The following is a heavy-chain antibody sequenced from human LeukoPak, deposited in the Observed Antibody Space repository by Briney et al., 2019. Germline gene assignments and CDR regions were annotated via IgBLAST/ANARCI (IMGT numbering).Heavy chain of an antibody. V-gene: IGHV3-23*01. Sequence: GGSLRLSCAASGFTFSNYAIHWVRQAPGKGLEWVSIVGGIGVKTYYADSVKGRFTISRDNSKNTVYLQMNSLRAEDTAVYYCAKRGDCSGTCTYDYWGQGTLVAVSS. CDR1: GFTFSNYA. CDR2: VGGIGVKT. J-gene: IGHJ4*02. D-gene: IGHD2-2*01. CDR3: AKRGDCSGTCTYDY.